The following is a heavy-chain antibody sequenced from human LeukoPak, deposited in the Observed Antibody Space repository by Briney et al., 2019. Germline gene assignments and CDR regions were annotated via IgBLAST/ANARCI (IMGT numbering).Heavy chain of an antibody. CDR3: ARVMADIVVVPAAMLYYYYYMDV. D-gene: IGHD2-2*01. V-gene: IGHV3-21*01. Sequence: GGSLRLSCAASGFTFSSYSMNWVRQAPGKGLEWVSSISSSSSYIYYADSVKGRFTISRDNAKNTLYLQMNSLRAEDTAVYYCARVMADIVVVPAAMLYYYYYMDVWGKGTTVTGSS. CDR1: GFTFSSYS. J-gene: IGHJ6*03. CDR2: ISSSSSYI.